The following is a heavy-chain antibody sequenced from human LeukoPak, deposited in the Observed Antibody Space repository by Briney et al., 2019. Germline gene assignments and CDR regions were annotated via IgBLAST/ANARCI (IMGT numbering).Heavy chain of an antibody. D-gene: IGHD6-13*01. CDR3: ARDREAVARLDI. J-gene: IGHJ3*02. V-gene: IGHV4-4*02. CDR1: GGSISSSNW. Sequence: PSETLSLTCAVSGGSISSSNWWSWVRQPPGKGLEWIGVIYHSGSTNYNPSLKSRVTRSVDKSKNQFSLKLSSVTAADTAVYYCARDREAVARLDIWGQGTMVTVSS. CDR2: IYHSGST.